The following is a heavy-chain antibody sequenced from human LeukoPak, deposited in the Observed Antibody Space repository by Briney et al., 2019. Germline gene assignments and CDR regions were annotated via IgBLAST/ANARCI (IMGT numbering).Heavy chain of an antibody. CDR1: GFIFSRYG. V-gene: IGHV3-33*01. D-gene: IGHD3-10*01. J-gene: IGHJ4*02. CDR2: IWNDGTNK. CDR3: ARLGSQNYFDY. Sequence: RGSLRLSCAASGFIFSRYGMHWVRQAPGKGLERVAVIWNDGTNKKYADSVQGRFTISRDNSKNTLDLQMNSLRAEDTAVYYCARLGSQNYFDYWGQGTLVTVSS.